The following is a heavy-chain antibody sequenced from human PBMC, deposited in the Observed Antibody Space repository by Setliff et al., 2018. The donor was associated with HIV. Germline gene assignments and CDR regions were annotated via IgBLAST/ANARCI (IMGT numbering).Heavy chain of an antibody. J-gene: IGHJ4*02. D-gene: IGHD1-26*01. CDR3: ARDGIDEVGAHDY. CDR1: GGSITSNDHF. V-gene: IGHV4-39*07. CDR2: VYYSGST. Sequence: SETLSLTCTVSGGSITSNDHFWAWVRQSPGKGLEWIGSVYYSGSTFQNPSLKSRVTLSVDTSKDQFFLNLRSVTAVDTALYCCARDGIDEVGAHDYWGQGTLVTVSS.